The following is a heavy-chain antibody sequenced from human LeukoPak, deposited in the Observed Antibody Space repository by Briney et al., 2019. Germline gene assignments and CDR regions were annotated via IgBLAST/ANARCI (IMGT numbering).Heavy chain of an antibody. Sequence: SQTLSLTCAISGDSVSSNSAAWNWIRQSPWRGLEWLGRTYYRSNWYNDYAVSVKSRITINPDTSKNQFSLQLNSVTPEDTAVYYCTRSSSGWSGNWFDPWGQGTLVTVSS. J-gene: IGHJ5*02. CDR1: GDSVSSNSAA. CDR3: TRSSSGWSGNWFDP. D-gene: IGHD6-19*01. V-gene: IGHV6-1*01. CDR2: TYYRSNWYN.